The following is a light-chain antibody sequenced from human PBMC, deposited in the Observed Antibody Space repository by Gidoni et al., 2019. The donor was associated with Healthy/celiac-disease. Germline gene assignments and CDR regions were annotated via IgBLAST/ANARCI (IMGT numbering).Light chain of an antibody. CDR3: QQSYSTPYT. J-gene: IGKJ2*01. CDR1: QSISSY. CDR2: AAS. V-gene: IGKV1-39*01. Sequence: LTCRASQSISSYLNWYQQKPGKAPKLLIYAASSLQSGVPSRFSGSGSGTDFTLTISSLQPEDFATYYCQQSYSTPYTFGQGTKLEIK.